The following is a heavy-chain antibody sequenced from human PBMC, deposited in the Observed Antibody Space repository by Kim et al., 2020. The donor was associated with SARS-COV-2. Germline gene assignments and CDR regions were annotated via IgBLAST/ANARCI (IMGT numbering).Heavy chain of an antibody. V-gene: IGHV4-34*01. J-gene: IGHJ3*02. D-gene: IGHD6-13*01. CDR3: ARAGNQIAAARTRLIRI. Sequence: LKSRVTISVDASKNQFSLRLSSVTAADTAVYYCARAGNQIAAARTRLIRIWGQGTMVTVSS.